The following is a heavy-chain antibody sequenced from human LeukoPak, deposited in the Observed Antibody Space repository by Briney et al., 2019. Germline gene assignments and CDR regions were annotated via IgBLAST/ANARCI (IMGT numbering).Heavy chain of an antibody. CDR3: ARGGYSYGYGMDV. D-gene: IGHD5-18*01. Sequence: ASVNVSCKASGGTFSSYAISWVRQAPGQGLEWMGGIIPIFGTANYAQKFQGRVTITADESTSTAYMELSSLRSEDTAVYYCARGGYSYGYGMDVWGQGTTVTVSS. V-gene: IGHV1-69*13. CDR2: IIPIFGTA. CDR1: GGTFSSYA. J-gene: IGHJ6*02.